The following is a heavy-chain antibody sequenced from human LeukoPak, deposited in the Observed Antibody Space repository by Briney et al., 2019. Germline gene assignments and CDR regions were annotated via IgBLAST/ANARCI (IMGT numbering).Heavy chain of an antibody. V-gene: IGHV3-30*18. CDR2: ISYDGSNK. J-gene: IGHJ3*02. CDR1: GFTFSSYG. Sequence: GGSLRLSCAASGFTFSSYGMHWVRQAPGKGLEWVAVISYDGSNKYYADSVKARFTISRDNSKNTLYLQMNSLRAEDTAVYYCAKYNSGWYLTDAFDIWGQGTMVTVS. D-gene: IGHD6-19*01. CDR3: AKYNSGWYLTDAFDI.